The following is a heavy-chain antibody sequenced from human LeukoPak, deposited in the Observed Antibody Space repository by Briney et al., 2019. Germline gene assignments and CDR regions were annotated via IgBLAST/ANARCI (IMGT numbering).Heavy chain of an antibody. CDR3: ARAPGGYSYGGDYFDY. CDR1: GFTFSSYA. J-gene: IGHJ4*02. CDR2: ISYDGSNK. Sequence: GRSLRLSCAASGFTFSSYAMHWVRQAPGKGLEWVSVISYDGSNKYYADSVKGRFTICRDNSKNTLYLQMNSLRAEDTAVYYCARAPGGYSYGGDYFDYWGQGTLVTVSS. V-gene: IGHV3-30*14. D-gene: IGHD5-18*01.